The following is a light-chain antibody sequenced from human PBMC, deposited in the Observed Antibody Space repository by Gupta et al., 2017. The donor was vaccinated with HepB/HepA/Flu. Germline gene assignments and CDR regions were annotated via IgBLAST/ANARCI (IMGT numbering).Light chain of an antibody. CDR2: ENN. V-gene: IGLV1-51*02. J-gene: IGLJ1*01. Sequence: QSVLTQPPSVSAAPGQKVTISCSGSSSNIGNNDVSWYQQFPGTAPKVLIYENNKRPSGIPDRFSGSKSGTSGTLGITGLQTGDEADYYCGTWDISLSGYVFGTGTKVIVL. CDR3: GTWDISLSGYV. CDR1: SSNIGNND.